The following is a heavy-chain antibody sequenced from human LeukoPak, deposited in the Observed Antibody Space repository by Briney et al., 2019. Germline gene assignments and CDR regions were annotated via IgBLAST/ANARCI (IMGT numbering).Heavy chain of an antibody. J-gene: IGHJ4*02. Sequence: SETLSLTCTVSGGSITSSSYYWGWIRQPPGKGLEWIGSIYYSGSTYYNPSLKSRVTISVDTSKNQFSLKLSSVTAADTAVYYCARPGKEGDYWGQGTLVTVSS. CDR1: GGSITSSSYY. CDR2: IYYSGST. V-gene: IGHV4-39*01. CDR3: ARPGKEGDY.